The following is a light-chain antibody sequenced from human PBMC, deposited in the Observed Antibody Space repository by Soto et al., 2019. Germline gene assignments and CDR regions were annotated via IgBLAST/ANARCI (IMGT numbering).Light chain of an antibody. J-gene: IGKJ1*01. V-gene: IGKV1-5*03. Sequence: DIQMTQSPSTLSASVGDRVTITCRASQSISSWLAWYQQKTGQAPKLLIYKASTLQSGVPSRFSGSGSGTEFTLAISSLQPDDSATYYCQQYNDNWAFGQGTKVDIK. CDR3: QQYNDNWA. CDR1: QSISSW. CDR2: KAS.